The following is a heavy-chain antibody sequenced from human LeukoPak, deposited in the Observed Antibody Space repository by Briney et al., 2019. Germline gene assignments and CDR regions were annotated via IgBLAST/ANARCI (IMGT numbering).Heavy chain of an antibody. Sequence: WASVKVSCKASGGTFSSYAISWVRQAPGQGLEWMGWMNPNSGNTGYAQKFQGRVTMTRNTSISTAYMELGSLRSEDTAVYYCAREGSYGGNPPPYYYYYGMDVWGQGTTVTVSS. CDR1: GGTFSSYA. CDR3: AREGSYGGNPPPYYYYYGMDV. J-gene: IGHJ6*02. CDR2: MNPNSGNT. D-gene: IGHD4-23*01. V-gene: IGHV1-8*02.